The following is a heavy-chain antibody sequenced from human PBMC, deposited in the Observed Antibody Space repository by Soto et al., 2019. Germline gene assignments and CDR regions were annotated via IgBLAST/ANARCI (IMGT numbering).Heavy chain of an antibody. J-gene: IGHJ3*02. Sequence: QLQLQESGPGLVKPSETLSLTCTVSGGSISSSSYYWGWIRQPPGKGLEWIGSIYSSGSTYYHPYPTSRVTISVDTSMNQFSLRLGSVTAADTAVYYCARHEFVAVAGNDFDIWGQGTMVTVSS. CDR2: IYSSGST. V-gene: IGHV4-39*01. CDR3: ARHEFVAVAGNDFDI. D-gene: IGHD6-19*01. CDR1: GGSISSSSYY.